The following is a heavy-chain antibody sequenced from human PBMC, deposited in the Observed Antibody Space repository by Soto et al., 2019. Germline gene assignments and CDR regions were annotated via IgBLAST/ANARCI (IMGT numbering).Heavy chain of an antibody. CDR3: AFVDTAMVTWDY. CDR1: GFTFSSYA. D-gene: IGHD5-18*01. Sequence: PVGSLRLSCAASGFTFSSYAMSWVRQAPGKGLEWVSAISGSGGSTYYADSVKGRFTISRDNSKNTLYLQMNSLRAEDTAVYYCAFVDTAMVTWDYWGQGTLVTVSS. J-gene: IGHJ4*02. V-gene: IGHV3-23*01. CDR2: ISGSGGST.